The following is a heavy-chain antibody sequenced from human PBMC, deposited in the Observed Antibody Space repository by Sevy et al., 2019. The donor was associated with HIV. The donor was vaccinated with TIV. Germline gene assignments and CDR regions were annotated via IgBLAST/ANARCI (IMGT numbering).Heavy chain of an antibody. CDR1: GYSFSSYA. V-gene: IGHV3-23*01. D-gene: IGHD6-13*01. Sequence: GGSLRLSCVVSGYSFSSYAISWVRQAPGKGLEWVSTINGRGGSTYYADSVKGRFTISRDNTKNTLFLQMINLRVDDTDIYYCARPSPRIAGAASAFYDNWGQGTLVTVSS. CDR3: ARPSPRIAGAASAFYDN. CDR2: INGRGGST. J-gene: IGHJ4*02.